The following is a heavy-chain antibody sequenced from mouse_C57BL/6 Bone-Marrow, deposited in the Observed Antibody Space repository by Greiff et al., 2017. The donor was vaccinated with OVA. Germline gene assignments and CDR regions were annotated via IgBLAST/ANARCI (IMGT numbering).Heavy chain of an antibody. Sequence: QVHVKQPGAELVKPGASVKLSCKASGYTFTSYWMHWVKQRPGQGLEWIGMIHPNSGSTNYNEKFKSKATLTVDKSSSTAYMQLSSLTSEDSAVYYCAREGLYYGSSLDYWGQGTTLTVSS. D-gene: IGHD1-1*01. CDR2: IHPNSGST. V-gene: IGHV1-64*01. CDR3: AREGLYYGSSLDY. CDR1: GYTFTSYW. J-gene: IGHJ2*01.